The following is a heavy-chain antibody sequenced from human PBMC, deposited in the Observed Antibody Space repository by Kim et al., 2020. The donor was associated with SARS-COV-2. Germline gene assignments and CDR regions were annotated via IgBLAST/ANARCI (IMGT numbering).Heavy chain of an antibody. CDR2: ISYDGSNK. CDR1: GFTFSSYA. J-gene: IGHJ4*02. CDR3: ARDLVVVVVPAAMGRSPVGY. V-gene: IGHV3-30*04. D-gene: IGHD2-2*01. Sequence: GGSLRLSCAASGFTFSSYAMHWVGQAPGKGLEWVAVISYDGSNKYYADSVKGRFTISRDNSKNTLYLQMNSLRAEDTAVYYCARDLVVVVVPAAMGRSPVGYWGQGTLVTVSS.